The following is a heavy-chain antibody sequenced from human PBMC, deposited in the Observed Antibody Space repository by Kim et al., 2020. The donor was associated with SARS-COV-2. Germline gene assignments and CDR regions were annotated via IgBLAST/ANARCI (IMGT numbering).Heavy chain of an antibody. CDR2: IYYSGST. CDR1: GGSISSSSYY. J-gene: IGHJ3*02. V-gene: IGHV4-39*07. CDR3: ARARGPPNHMIVVVIDPVDAFDI. Sequence: SETLSLTCTVSGGSISSSSYYWGWIRQPPGKGLEWIGSIYYSGSTYYNPSLKSRVTISVDTSKNQFSLKLSSVTAADTAVYYCARARGPPNHMIVVVIDPVDAFDIWGQGTMVTVSS. D-gene: IGHD3-22*01.